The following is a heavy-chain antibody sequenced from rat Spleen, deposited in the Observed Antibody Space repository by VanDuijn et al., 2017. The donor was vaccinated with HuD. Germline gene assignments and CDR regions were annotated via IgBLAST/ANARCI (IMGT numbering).Heavy chain of an antibody. D-gene: IGHD1-4*01. CDR2: ISNARGIT. V-gene: IGHV5-31*01. J-gene: IGHJ2*01. CDR1: GFTLNDYW. Sequence: EVQLVKSGGGLVQPGRSLKLSCVASGFTLNDYWMTWIRQAPGMGLEWIASISNARGITYYPDSVKGRFTISRDIANSTLYLQMNSLRSEDTATYYCTRVDYPGIAHYFDYWGQGVMVTVSS. CDR3: TRVDYPGIAHYFDY.